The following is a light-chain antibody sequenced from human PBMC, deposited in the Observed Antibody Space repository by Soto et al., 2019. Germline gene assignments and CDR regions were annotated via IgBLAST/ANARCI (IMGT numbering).Light chain of an antibody. CDR3: TSYTITSPYV. CDR2: EAT. J-gene: IGLJ1*01. CDR1: SSDIGRYNF. V-gene: IGLV2-14*01. Sequence: QSPLTQPACMSLSPGQSITISCTGTSSDIGRYNFVSWYQHHPGKAPKLIIYEATKRPSGVSYRFSGSKSGNTASLTISGLQAEDEADYYCTSYTITSPYVFGTGTKVTVL.